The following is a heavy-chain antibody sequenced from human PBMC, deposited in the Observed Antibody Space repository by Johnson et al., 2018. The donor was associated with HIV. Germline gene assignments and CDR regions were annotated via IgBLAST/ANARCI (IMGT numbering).Heavy chain of an antibody. J-gene: IGHJ3*02. CDR3: AKDLNPDNWNPDAFDI. CDR2: ISYDGSNK. CDR1: GFTFSSYG. V-gene: IGHV3-30*19. D-gene: IGHD1-20*01. Sequence: QVQLVESGGGVVQPGGSLRLSCATSGFTFSSYGMHWVRQAPGKGLEWVAVISYDGSNKYYADSVKGRFTISRDNSKNTLYLQMNSLRAEDTAVYYCAKDLNPDNWNPDAFDIWGQGTMVTVSS.